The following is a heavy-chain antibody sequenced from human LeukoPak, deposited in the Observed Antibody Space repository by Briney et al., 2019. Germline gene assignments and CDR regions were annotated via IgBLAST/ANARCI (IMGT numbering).Heavy chain of an antibody. D-gene: IGHD6-13*01. V-gene: IGHV4-30-4*08. CDR2: TYYSGST. Sequence: PSETLSLTCTVSGGSISSGDYYWSWIRQPPGKGLEWIGYTYYSGSTYYNPSLKSRVTISVDTSKNQFSLKLSSVTAADTAVYYCAREYSSSWDYYYMDVWGKGTTVTVSS. J-gene: IGHJ6*03. CDR1: GGSISSGDYY. CDR3: AREYSSSWDYYYMDV.